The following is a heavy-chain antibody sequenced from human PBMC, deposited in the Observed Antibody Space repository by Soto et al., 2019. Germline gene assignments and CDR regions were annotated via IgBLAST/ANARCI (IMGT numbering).Heavy chain of an antibody. CDR2: IYSGNTT. V-gene: IGHV3-53*01. D-gene: IGHD6-19*01. Sequence: GGSLRLSCAASGFTVSDNYMSWVRQAPGKGLEWVSIIYSGNTTYHADSVKGRFTISRDNSKNTLYLQMNSLRAEDTAVYYCVYSVPVAGYQPWGHGTLVTVSS. CDR3: VYSVPVAGYQP. J-gene: IGHJ1*01. CDR1: GFTVSDNY.